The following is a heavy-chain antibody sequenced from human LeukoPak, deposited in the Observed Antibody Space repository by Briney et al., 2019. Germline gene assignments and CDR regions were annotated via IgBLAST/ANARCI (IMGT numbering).Heavy chain of an antibody. J-gene: IGHJ5*02. CDR1: GGSMEIDY. V-gene: IGHV4-4*07. CDR3: AKNRVAAAGTTFAT. D-gene: IGHD6-13*01. Sequence: SETLSLTCTVSGGSMEIDYWSWIRQSAGKGLEWIGRIYNTGSANYSPSLKSRVTMSIDTSKSRISLQLTSVTAADTAVYYCAKNRVAAAGTTFATWGQGTLVTVSS. CDR2: IYNTGSA.